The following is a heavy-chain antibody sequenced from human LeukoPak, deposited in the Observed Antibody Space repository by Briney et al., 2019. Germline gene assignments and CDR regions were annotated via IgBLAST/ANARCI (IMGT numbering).Heavy chain of an antibody. J-gene: IGHJ6*02. CDR2: IKSDGSST. Sequence: GGSLGLSCAASGFTLSSYWMHWVRQAPGKGLVWVSRIKSDGSSTSYADSVKGRFTISRDNAKNTLYLQMTSLRAEDTAVYYCARGGGTVAATDYYYGMDVWGQGTTVTVSS. D-gene: IGHD2-15*01. V-gene: IGHV3-74*01. CDR1: GFTLSSYW. CDR3: ARGGGTVAATDYYYGMDV.